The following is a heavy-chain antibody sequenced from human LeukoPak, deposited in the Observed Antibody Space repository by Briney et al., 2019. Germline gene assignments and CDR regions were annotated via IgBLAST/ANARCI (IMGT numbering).Heavy chain of an antibody. D-gene: IGHD5-24*01. V-gene: IGHV4-59*01. CDR1: GGSISSYY. J-gene: IGHJ4*02. CDR3: ARGGDVEMATIEGFFDY. Sequence: SETLSLTCTVSGGSISSYYWSWIRQPPGKGLEWIGYIYYSGSTNYNPSLKSRVTISVDTSKNQFSLKLSSVTAADTAVYYCARGGDVEMATIEGFFDYXXXGTLVTVSS. CDR2: IYYSGST.